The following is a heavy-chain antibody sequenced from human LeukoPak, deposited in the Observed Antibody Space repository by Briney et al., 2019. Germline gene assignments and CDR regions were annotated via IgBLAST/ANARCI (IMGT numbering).Heavy chain of an antibody. D-gene: IGHD3-10*01. CDR3: ARERITMVRGVDY. CDR2: INPSGGST. CDR1: GYTFTSYY. Sequence: ASVKVSCKASGYTFTSYYMHWVRQAPGQGLEWMGIINPSGGSTNYAQKFQGRVTMTRDMSTSTVYMELSSLRSEDTAVYYCARERITMVRGVDYWGQGTLVTVSS. V-gene: IGHV1-46*01. J-gene: IGHJ4*02.